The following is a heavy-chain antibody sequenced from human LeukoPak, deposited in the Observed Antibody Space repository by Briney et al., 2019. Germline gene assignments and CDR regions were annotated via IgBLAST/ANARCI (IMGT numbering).Heavy chain of an antibody. Sequence: SETLSLTCTVSGGSISSYYWRWIRQPAGKGLEWIGRIYTSGSTNYNPSLKSRIAMSVDTSKNHFSLKLSSVTAADTAVYYCARGLYSSSWYASWFDPWGQGTLVTVSS. CDR2: IYTSGST. D-gene: IGHD6-13*01. CDR3: ARGLYSSSWYASWFDP. CDR1: GGSISSYY. V-gene: IGHV4-4*07. J-gene: IGHJ5*02.